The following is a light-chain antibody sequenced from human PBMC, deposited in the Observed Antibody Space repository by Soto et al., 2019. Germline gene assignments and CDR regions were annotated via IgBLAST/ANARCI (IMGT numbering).Light chain of an antibody. CDR2: VNSGGSH. V-gene: IGLV4-69*01. Sequence: QLVLTQSPSASASLGASVKLTCTLSSGHSNYAIAWHQQQPEKGPPYLMKVNSGGSHIKGDGIPDRFSGSSSGAERYLFISSLQSEDEADYYCQTWGTGSAIVVFGGGTQLTVL. J-gene: IGLJ7*01. CDR3: QTWGTGSAIVV. CDR1: SGHSNYA.